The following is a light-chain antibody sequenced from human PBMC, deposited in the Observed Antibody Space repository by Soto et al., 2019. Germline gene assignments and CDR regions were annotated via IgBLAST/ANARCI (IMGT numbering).Light chain of an antibody. CDR2: RNN. CDR3: AAWDDSLSGPV. Sequence: QSVLTQPPSASGTPGQRVTISCSGSNSNIGSNYVYWYQQLPGTAPKLLIYRNNQRPSGVPDRFSGSKSGTSASLAISGLRAEDESDYHCAAWDDSLSGPVFGGGTKLTVL. J-gene: IGLJ2*01. CDR1: NSNIGSNY. V-gene: IGLV1-47*01.